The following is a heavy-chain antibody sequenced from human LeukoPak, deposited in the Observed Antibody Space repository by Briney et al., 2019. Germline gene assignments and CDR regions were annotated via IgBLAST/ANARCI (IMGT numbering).Heavy chain of an antibody. V-gene: IGHV4-59*11. J-gene: IGHJ5*02. CDR2: IPYSGIT. CDR1: GASISSHY. CDR3: ASRAHCSGGSCYGNWFDP. Sequence: PSETLSHTCTVSGASISSHYWSWIRQSPGKGLEWIGYIPYSGITNYNPSLKSRVTISVDTSKNHFSLRLSSVTAADTAVYYCASRAHCSGGSCYGNWFDPWGQGTLVTVSS. D-gene: IGHD2-15*01.